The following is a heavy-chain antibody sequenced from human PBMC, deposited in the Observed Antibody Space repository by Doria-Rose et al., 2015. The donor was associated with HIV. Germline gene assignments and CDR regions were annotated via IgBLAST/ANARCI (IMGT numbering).Heavy chain of an antibody. J-gene: IGHJ1*01. CDR2: INHGGST. Sequence: QVQLQESGAGLLKPSATLSLTCAVYGGSFSGYYWTWIRQSPGKGREWIGEINHGGSTNYNPSHKSRVTISLDMPKNKFSLKVTSVPAADTAVYYCARGPSDFGDYVAFQHWGQGTLVTVSS. CDR3: ARGPSDFGDYVAFQH. D-gene: IGHD4-17*01. CDR1: GGSFSGYY. V-gene: IGHV4-34*01.